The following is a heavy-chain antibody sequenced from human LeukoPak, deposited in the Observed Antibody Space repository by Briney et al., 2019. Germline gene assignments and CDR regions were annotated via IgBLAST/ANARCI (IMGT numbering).Heavy chain of an antibody. CDR1: GFTFSSYS. CDR3: AKDVDTAMVSFDY. Sequence: KTGGSLRLSCAASGFTFSSYSMNWVRQAPGKGLEWVSSISSSSSYIYYADSVKGRFTISRDNAKNSLYLQMNSLRAEDTAVYYCAKDVDTAMVSFDYWGQGTLVTASS. D-gene: IGHD5-18*01. V-gene: IGHV3-21*04. J-gene: IGHJ4*02. CDR2: ISSSSSYI.